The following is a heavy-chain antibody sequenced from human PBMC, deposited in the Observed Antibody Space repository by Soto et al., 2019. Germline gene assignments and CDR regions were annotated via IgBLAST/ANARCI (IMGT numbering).Heavy chain of an antibody. Sequence: QVQLVQSGAEVKKPGASVKVSCKASGYTFTSYYMHWVRQAPGQGLEWMGIINPSGGSTSYAQKFQGRVTMTRDTTTSTVYMELSSLRSEDTAVYYCAREGGGHYLDYWGQGPLVAVSS. CDR2: INPSGGST. J-gene: IGHJ4*02. CDR3: AREGGGHYLDY. V-gene: IGHV1-46*01. CDR1: GYTFTSYY.